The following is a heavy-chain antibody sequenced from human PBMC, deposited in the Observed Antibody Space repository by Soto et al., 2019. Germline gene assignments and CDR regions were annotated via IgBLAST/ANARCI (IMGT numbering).Heavy chain of an antibody. V-gene: IGHV1-2*04. CDR1: GYTFTGYY. Sequence: QVQLVQSGAEVKKPGASVKVSCKASGYTFTGYYMHWVRQAPGQGLEWMGWINPNSGGTNYAQKFQGWVTMTRDTPISTAYMELSRLRSDDTAVYYCARGVRRYYDCSGYYFFDYWGQGTLVTVSS. CDR2: INPNSGGT. J-gene: IGHJ4*02. CDR3: ARGVRRYYDCSGYYFFDY. D-gene: IGHD3-22*01.